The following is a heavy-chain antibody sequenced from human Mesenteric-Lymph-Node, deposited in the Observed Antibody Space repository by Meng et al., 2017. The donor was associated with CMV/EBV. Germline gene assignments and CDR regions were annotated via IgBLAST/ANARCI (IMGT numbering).Heavy chain of an antibody. CDR3: ARSGYTYATYYFDY. V-gene: IGHV3-7*01. CDR2: IKQDGSEK. J-gene: IGHJ4*02. Sequence: LSLTCAASGFTFSSYWMSWVRQAPGKGLEWVANIKQDGSEKYYVDSVKGRFTISRDNAKNSLYLQMNSLRAEDTAVYYCARSGYTYATYYFDYWGQGTLVTVSS. CDR1: GFTFSSYW. D-gene: IGHD5-18*01.